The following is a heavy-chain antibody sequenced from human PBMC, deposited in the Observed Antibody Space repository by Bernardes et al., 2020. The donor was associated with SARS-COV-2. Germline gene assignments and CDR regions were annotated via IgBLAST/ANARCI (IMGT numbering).Heavy chain of an antibody. D-gene: IGHD3-9*01. V-gene: IGHV4-59*01. CDR1: GGSISSYY. CDR2: IYYSGST. CDR3: ASKGARNYDILTGYTRPYYCDY. Sequence: SETLSLTCTVSGGSISSYYLSWIRQPPGKGLEWIWYIYYSGSTNYNPSLKSRFTISVDTSKNPLSLKLSSVTAADTAVYYCASKGARNYDILTGYTRPYYCDYGGQGTLVTVSS. J-gene: IGHJ4*02.